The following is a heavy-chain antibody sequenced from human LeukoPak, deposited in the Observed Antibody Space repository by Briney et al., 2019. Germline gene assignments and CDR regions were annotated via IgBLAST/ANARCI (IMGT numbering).Heavy chain of an antibody. CDR2: ISAYNGNT. D-gene: IGHD6-19*01. V-gene: IGHV1-18*01. J-gene: IGHJ6*03. CDR1: VYTFTKYG. CDR3: ARAGFYYYMDV. Sequence: SVKVSCKASVYTFTKYGINWVRQAPGQGLDGMGWISAYNGNTNYAQKLQGRVTMTTDTSTSTAYMELRSLRSDDTVVYYCARAGFYYYMDVWGGGTTVSVFS.